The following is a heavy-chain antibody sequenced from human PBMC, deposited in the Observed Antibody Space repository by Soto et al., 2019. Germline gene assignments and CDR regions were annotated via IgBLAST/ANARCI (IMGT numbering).Heavy chain of an antibody. J-gene: IGHJ4*02. V-gene: IGHV4-38-2*02. D-gene: IGHD6-19*01. CDR1: GYSISSGDY. Sequence: SETLSLTCAVSGYSISSGDYWGWVRQPPGKGLEWIGSIFHSGSAYYNPSLKSRVTISVDTSKNQFSLRLSSVTAADTAVYYCARDTGSGLDYFDYWGQGTLVTVSS. CDR2: IFHSGSA. CDR3: ARDTGSGLDYFDY.